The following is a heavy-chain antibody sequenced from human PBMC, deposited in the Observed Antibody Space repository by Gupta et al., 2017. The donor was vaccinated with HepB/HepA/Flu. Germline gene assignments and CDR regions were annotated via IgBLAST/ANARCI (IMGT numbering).Heavy chain of an antibody. D-gene: IGHD2-2*02. CDR2: IIPICGTA. Sequence: QVQLVQSGAEVKKPGSSVKVSCKASGGTFSSYAISWVRQAPGQGLEWMGGIIPICGTANYAQKFQGRVTITADESTSTAYMELSSLRSEDTAVYYCVSGVPENSEVPAAIHYYYYYMDVWGKGTTVTVSS. CDR1: GGTFSSYA. CDR3: VSGVPENSEVPAAIHYYYYYMDV. V-gene: IGHV1-69*01. J-gene: IGHJ6*03.